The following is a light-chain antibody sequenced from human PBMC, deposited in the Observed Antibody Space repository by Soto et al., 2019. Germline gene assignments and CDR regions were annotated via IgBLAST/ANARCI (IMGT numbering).Light chain of an antibody. CDR3: QQYNNWPLYT. CDR2: GAS. CDR1: QSVTIN. J-gene: IGKJ2*01. Sequence: EIVMTQSPATLSVSPGERATLSCRASQSVTINLAWYQQKPNQAPRLLIYGASTRATGLPARFSGSGSGTEFTLTISSLQSEDFAVYYCQQYNNWPLYTFGQGTKLEVK. V-gene: IGKV3-15*01.